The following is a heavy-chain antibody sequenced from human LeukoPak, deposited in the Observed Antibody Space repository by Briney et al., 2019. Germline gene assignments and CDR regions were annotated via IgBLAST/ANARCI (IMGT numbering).Heavy chain of an antibody. J-gene: IGHJ4*02. CDR3: GTSYTRPSAFDY. CDR2: ISPSGAST. D-gene: IGHD1-14*01. V-gene: IGHV1-46*01. Sequence: ASVKVSCKASGYTFTNYYMHWVRQAPGQGLEWMGMISPSGASTSYAQKFQGRVTMTRDVSTGTVYMELSSLRSDDTAVYYCGTSYTRPSAFDYWAQGTLLTVSS. CDR1: GYTFTNYY.